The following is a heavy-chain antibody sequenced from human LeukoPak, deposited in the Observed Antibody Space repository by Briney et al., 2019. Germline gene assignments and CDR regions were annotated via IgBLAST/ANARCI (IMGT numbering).Heavy chain of an antibody. J-gene: IGHJ4*02. Sequence: GGSLRLSCAASGFTFSSYAMHWVRQAPGKGLEWVAVISYDGSNKYYADSVKGRFTISRDNSKNTLYLQMNSLRAEDTAVYYCARDLPYYYDTWGPFDYWGQGTLVTVSS. CDR3: ARDLPYYYDTWGPFDY. CDR1: GFTFSSYA. CDR2: ISYDGSNK. D-gene: IGHD3-22*01. V-gene: IGHV3-30-3*01.